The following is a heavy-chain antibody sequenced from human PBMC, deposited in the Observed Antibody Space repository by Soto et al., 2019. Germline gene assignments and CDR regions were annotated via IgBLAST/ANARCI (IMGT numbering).Heavy chain of an antibody. Sequence: HVQLVQSGAEVKKPGASLKVSCKASGYTFISYGVSWVRQAPGQGLEWLGWISPYYGNTNYAQKFRGRITMTTDTSTSTVYMDLRSLRTDDTAVYYCARDQTKWLTDAFDIWGQGTMVVVSS. J-gene: IGHJ3*02. V-gene: IGHV1-18*01. CDR3: ARDQTKWLTDAFDI. D-gene: IGHD5-12*01. CDR1: GYTFISYG. CDR2: ISPYYGNT.